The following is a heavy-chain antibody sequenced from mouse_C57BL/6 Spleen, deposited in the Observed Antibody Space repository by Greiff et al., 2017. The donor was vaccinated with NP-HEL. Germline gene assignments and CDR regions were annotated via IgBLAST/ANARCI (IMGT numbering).Heavy chain of an antibody. J-gene: IGHJ2*01. Sequence: VQLQQPGAELVKPGASVKMSCKASGYTFTSYWITWVKQRPGQGLEWIGDIYPGSGSTNYNEKFKSKATLTVDTSSSTAYMQLSSLTSEDSAVYYCATYYSKPHYFDYWGQGTTLTVSS. CDR1: GYTFTSYW. CDR2: IYPGSGST. D-gene: IGHD2-5*01. CDR3: ATYYSKPHYFDY. V-gene: IGHV1-55*01.